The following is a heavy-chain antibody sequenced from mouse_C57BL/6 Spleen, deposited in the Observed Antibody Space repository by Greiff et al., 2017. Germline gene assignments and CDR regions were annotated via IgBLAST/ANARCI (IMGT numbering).Heavy chain of an antibody. CDR2: ISCGGDYI. J-gene: IGHJ2*01. Sequence: EVHLVESGEGLVKPGGSLKLSCAASGFTFSSYAMSWVRQTPEKRLEWVAYISCGGDYIYHAYTVKGRLTISRDNARNPLYLEMSSLKSEDTAIYYCTIQDYGGFDYWGQGTTLTVSS. D-gene: IGHD1-1*01. CDR1: GFTFSSYA. CDR3: TIQDYGGFDY. V-gene: IGHV5-9-1*02.